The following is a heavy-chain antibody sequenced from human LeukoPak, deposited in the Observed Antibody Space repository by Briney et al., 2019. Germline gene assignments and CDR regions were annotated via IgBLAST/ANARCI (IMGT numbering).Heavy chain of an antibody. CDR1: GYTFTSYD. CDR2: MNPNSGNT. CDR3: ARGVAVAGRYGMDV. D-gene: IGHD6-19*01. Sequence: VSVKVSCKASGYTFTSYDINWVRQATGQGLEWMGWMNPNSGNTGYAQKFQGRVTMTRNTSISTAYMELSSLRSEDTAVYYCARGVAVAGRYGMDVWGQGTTVTVSS. V-gene: IGHV1-8*01. J-gene: IGHJ6*02.